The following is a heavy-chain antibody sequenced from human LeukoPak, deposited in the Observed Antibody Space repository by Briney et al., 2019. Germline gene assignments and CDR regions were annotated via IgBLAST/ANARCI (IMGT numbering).Heavy chain of an antibody. Sequence: GGSLRLSCAASGFTVSSNYMSWVRQAPGKGLEWVSVIYSGGSTYYADSVKGRFTISRDNSKNTLYLQMNSLRAEDTAVYYCARDIGAVADPYYYYGMDVWGQGTTVTVSS. CDR2: IYSGGST. CDR3: ARDIGAVADPYYYYGMDV. V-gene: IGHV3-53*01. CDR1: GFTVSSNY. D-gene: IGHD6-19*01. J-gene: IGHJ6*02.